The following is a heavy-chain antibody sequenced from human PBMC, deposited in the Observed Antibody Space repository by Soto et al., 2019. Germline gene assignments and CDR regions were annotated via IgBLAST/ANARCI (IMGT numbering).Heavy chain of an antibody. CDR3: AREVRNWNSNLDY. Sequence: QSQTLSLTCAISGDSVSSNSAAWNWLRQSPSRGLEWLGRTYYRSKWYNDYAVSVKSRITINPDTSKNQFSLQLNSVTPEDTAVYYCAREVRNWNSNLDYWGQGTLVTVSS. CDR2: TYYRSKWYN. CDR1: GDSVSSNSAA. J-gene: IGHJ4*02. V-gene: IGHV6-1*01. D-gene: IGHD1-7*01.